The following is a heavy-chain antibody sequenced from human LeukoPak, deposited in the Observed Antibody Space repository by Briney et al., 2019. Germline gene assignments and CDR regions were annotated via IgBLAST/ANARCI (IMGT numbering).Heavy chain of an antibody. J-gene: IGHJ4*02. CDR1: GLTFSNTW. D-gene: IGHD3-16*01. V-gene: IGHV3-15*01. CDR2: IKTKTDGGTT. CDR3: ATEGYYEGF. Sequence: GGSLRLSCAVSGLTFSNTWVSWVRQAPGKGLEWVGHIKTKTDGGTTDYAAPVKGRFTISRDDSKNTLYLQMNSLKTEDTAVYYCATEGYYEGFWGQGTLVTVSS.